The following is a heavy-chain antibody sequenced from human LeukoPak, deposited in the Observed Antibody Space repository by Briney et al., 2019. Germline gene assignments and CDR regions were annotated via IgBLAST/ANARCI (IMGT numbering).Heavy chain of an antibody. Sequence: GGSLRLSCAASGFTFSSYSMNWVRQAPGKGLEWVGRIRSKANDYATTYSASVEGRFTISREDSKNMIYLEMNSLKTEDTAMYYCSGRATVRSGLDVWGEGTTVTVSP. V-gene: IGHV3-73*01. J-gene: IGHJ6*04. D-gene: IGHD6-19*01. CDR2: IRSKANDYAT. CDR1: GFTFSSYS. CDR3: SGRATVRSGLDV.